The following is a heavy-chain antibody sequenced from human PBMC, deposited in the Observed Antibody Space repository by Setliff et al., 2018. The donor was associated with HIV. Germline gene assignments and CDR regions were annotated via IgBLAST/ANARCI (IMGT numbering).Heavy chain of an antibody. Sequence: PGGSPRLSCATSGFTFSDYYMSWIRQAPGKGLEWVSYISSRGSTIYYADSVKGRFTISRDNAKNSLYLQMNSLRAEDTALYYCASTLGIAAANPYYFDYWGQGTLVTVSS. CDR2: ISSRGSTI. D-gene: IGHD6-13*01. CDR1: GFTFSDYY. V-gene: IGHV3-11*01. CDR3: ASTLGIAAANPYYFDY. J-gene: IGHJ4*02.